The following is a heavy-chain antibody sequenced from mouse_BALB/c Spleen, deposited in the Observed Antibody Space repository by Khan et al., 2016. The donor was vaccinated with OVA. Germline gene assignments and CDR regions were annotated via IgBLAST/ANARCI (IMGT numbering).Heavy chain of an antibody. J-gene: IGHJ2*01. CDR1: GYTFTSYT. V-gene: IGHV1-4*01. Sequence: QVRLQQSGAELARPGASVKMSCKASGYTFTSYTMHWVQQRPGQGLEWIGYINPSSGYTKYNQKFKDKATLTADKSSSTAYMQLSSLTSEDSAVYYCARTQERWGQGTTLTVSS. CDR3: ARTQER. CDR2: INPSSGYT. D-gene: IGHD3-2*02.